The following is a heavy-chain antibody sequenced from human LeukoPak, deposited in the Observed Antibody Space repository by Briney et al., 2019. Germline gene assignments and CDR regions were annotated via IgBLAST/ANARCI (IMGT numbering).Heavy chain of an antibody. CDR1: GYSISSGYY. Sequence: SETLSLTCTVPGYSISSGYYWGWIRQPPGKGLEWIGSIYHSGSTYYNPSLKSRVTISVDTSKNQFSLKLSSVTAADTAVYYCARQYSSSWSYYYYYMDVWGKGTTVTVSS. V-gene: IGHV4-38-2*02. J-gene: IGHJ6*03. CDR2: IYHSGST. CDR3: ARQYSSSWSYYYYYMDV. D-gene: IGHD6-13*01.